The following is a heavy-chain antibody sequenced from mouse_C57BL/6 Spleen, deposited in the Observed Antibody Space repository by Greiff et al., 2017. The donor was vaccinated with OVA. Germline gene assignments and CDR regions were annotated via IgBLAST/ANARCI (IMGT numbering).Heavy chain of an antibody. V-gene: IGHV1-54*01. CDR2: INPGSGGT. D-gene: IGHD1-1*01. CDR3: ARSSTTVVATRYFDV. CDR1: GYAFTNYL. J-gene: IGHJ1*03. Sequence: VKLQESGAELVRPGTSVKVSCKASGYAFTNYLIAWVKQRPGQGLEWIGVINPGSGGTNYTEKFTGTATLTADKSSSTAYMQLSSLTSEDSAVYFCARSSTTVVATRYFDVWGTGTTVTVSS.